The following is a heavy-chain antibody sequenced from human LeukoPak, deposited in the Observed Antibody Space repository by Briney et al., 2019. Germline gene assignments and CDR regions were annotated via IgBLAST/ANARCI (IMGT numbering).Heavy chain of an antibody. J-gene: IGHJ4*02. CDR1: GFTFSSYA. Sequence: GGSLRLSCAASGFTFSSYAMSWVRQAPGKGLEWVSAISGSSSSTYYADSVKGRFTISRDNSKNTLYLQMNSLRAEDTAVYYCAKDPPIVGASRKFDYWGQGTLVTVSS. V-gene: IGHV3-23*01. D-gene: IGHD1-26*01. CDR3: AKDPPIVGASRKFDY. CDR2: ISGSSSST.